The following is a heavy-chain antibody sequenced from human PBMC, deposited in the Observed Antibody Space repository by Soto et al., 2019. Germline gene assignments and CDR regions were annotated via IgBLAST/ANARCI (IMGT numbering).Heavy chain of an antibody. CDR1: GFTFSSYS. V-gene: IGHV3-21*01. CDR2: ISSSSSYI. D-gene: IGHD3-16*01. CDR3: ARAQYYDYVWGSRPSDYYGMDV. Sequence: GGSLRLSCAASGFTFSSYSMNWVRQAPGKGLERVSSISSSSSYIYYADSVKGRFTISRDNAKNPLYLQMNSLRAEDTAVYYCARAQYYDYVWGSRPSDYYGMDVWGQGTTVTVSS. J-gene: IGHJ6*02.